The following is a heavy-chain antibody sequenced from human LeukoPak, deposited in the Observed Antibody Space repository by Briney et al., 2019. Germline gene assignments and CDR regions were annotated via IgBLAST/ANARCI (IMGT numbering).Heavy chain of an antibody. D-gene: IGHD3-9*01. CDR3: ARKGYYDILTGYPYDAFDI. CDR1: GGSISSYY. Sequence: SETLSLTCTVSGGSISSYYWSWIRQPPGKGLEWIGYIYYSGSTNYNPSLKSRVTISVDTSKNQFSLKLSSVTAADTAVYYCARKGYYDILTGYPYDAFDIWGQGTMVTVSS. CDR2: IYYSGST. V-gene: IGHV4-59*08. J-gene: IGHJ3*02.